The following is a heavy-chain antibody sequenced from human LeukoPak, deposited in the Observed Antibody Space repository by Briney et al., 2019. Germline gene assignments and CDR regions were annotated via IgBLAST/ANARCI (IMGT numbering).Heavy chain of an antibody. Sequence: GGALRLSCAASEFTFSSYAMSWGRQAPGKGVEWVSAIRGWGGSTYYAATVQSPITISRDKAKNTLYLHMNSLTAEDTAAYYCAKDELYCSTASCYPSPFDYCGQGPLVPVSS. CDR3: AKDELYCSTASCYPSPFDY. CDR1: EFTFSSYA. D-gene: IGHD2-15*01. J-gene: IGHJ4*02. V-gene: IGHV3-23*01. CDR2: IRGWGGST.